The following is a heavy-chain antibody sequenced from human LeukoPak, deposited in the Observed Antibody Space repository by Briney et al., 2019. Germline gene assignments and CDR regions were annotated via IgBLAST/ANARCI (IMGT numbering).Heavy chain of an antibody. V-gene: IGHV3-74*01. D-gene: IGHD3-22*01. CDR3: ARDLGQYYDTSDNWFDP. CDR1: GFTISNYW. J-gene: IGHJ5*02. CDR2: INSDGINT. Sequence: GGSLRLSCAASGFTISNYWMHSVRQAPEKGLVWVSGINSDGINTSYADSVKGRFTISRDNAKNTLNLQMNSLRAEDTAVYYCARDLGQYYDTSDNWFDPWGQGTLVTVSS.